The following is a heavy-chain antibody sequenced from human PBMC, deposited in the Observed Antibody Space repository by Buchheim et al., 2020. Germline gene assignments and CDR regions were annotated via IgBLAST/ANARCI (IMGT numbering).Heavy chain of an antibody. CDR3: ARGFGSGWWGDDFDY. Sequence: EVQLVESEGGLVQPGGSLRLSCAASGFTFSSYWMHWVRQAPGKGLVWVSRINSDGSSTSYADSVKGRFTIPRDNAKNPLYLQMNSLRDEDTAVYYCARGFGSGWWGDDFDYWGQGTL. D-gene: IGHD6-19*01. CDR1: GFTFSSYW. CDR2: INSDGSST. J-gene: IGHJ4*02. V-gene: IGHV3-74*01.